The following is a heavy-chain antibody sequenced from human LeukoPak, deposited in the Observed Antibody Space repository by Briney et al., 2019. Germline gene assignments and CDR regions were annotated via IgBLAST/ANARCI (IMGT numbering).Heavy chain of an antibody. V-gene: IGHV1-18*01. CDR2: ISAYNGNT. Sequence: GASVKVSCKASSYTFTNYAFTWVRQAPGQGLERMGWISAYNGNTNYAQKLQGRVTMTTDTSTSTAYMELRSLRSDDTAVYYCARGLEWLTRRHTWFDPWGQGTLVTVSS. J-gene: IGHJ5*02. CDR1: SYTFTNYA. CDR3: ARGLEWLTRRHTWFDP. D-gene: IGHD3-3*01.